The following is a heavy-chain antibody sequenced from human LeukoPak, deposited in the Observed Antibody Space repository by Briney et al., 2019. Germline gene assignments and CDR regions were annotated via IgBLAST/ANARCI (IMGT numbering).Heavy chain of an antibody. Sequence: SETLSLICAVYGGSFSGYYWSWIRQPPGKGLEWIGEINHSGSTNYNPSLKSRVTISVDTSKNQFSLKLSSVTAADTAVYYCARAAVVVPAAMNYWGQGTLVTVSS. D-gene: IGHD2-2*01. V-gene: IGHV4-34*01. CDR3: ARAAVVVPAAMNY. CDR1: GGSFSGYY. CDR2: INHSGST. J-gene: IGHJ4*02.